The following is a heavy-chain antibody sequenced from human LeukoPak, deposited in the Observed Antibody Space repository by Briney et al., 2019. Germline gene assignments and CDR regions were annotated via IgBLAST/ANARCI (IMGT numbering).Heavy chain of an antibody. CDR1: ASTFTNYV. CDR3: TKRIDGAGSYYIDF. CDR2: IGGTDGTT. D-gene: IGHD3-10*01. J-gene: IGHJ4*02. V-gene: IGHV3-23*01. Sequence: GRSLRLSCAASASTFTNYVTNWVRQAPGKGLEWVSAIGGTDGTTFYAAFVKGRFTISRDNSRNTLYLQMNSLRAEDTAVYYCTKRIDGAGSYYIDFWGQGTVVTVSS.